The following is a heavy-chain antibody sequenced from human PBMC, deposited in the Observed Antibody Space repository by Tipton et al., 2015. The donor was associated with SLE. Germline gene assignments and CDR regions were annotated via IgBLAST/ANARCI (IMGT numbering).Heavy chain of an antibody. CDR2: IYYIGST. Sequence: TLSLTCTVSGGSISSYYWSWIRQPPGKGLEWIGYIYYIGSTNYNPSIKSRVTISVDTSKNQCSLKLSSMTAADTAVYYCARGRVTSDYWGQGTLVTVSS. D-gene: IGHD2-21*02. CDR1: GGSISSYY. V-gene: IGHV4-59*07. J-gene: IGHJ4*02. CDR3: ARGRVTSDY.